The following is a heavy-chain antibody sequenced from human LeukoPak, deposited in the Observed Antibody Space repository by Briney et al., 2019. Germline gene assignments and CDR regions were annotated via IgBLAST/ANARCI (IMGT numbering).Heavy chain of an antibody. D-gene: IGHD2/OR15-2a*01. Sequence: TLSLTCTVSGGSISSGSYYWSWIRQPAGKGLEWIGHIYTSGSTNYNPSLKSRVTISVDTSKNQFSLKLSSVTAADTAVYYCARDHLDYFDYYYMDVWGKGTTVTVSS. CDR2: IYTSGST. CDR3: ARDHLDYFDYYYMDV. V-gene: IGHV4-61*09. CDR1: GGSISSGSYY. J-gene: IGHJ6*03.